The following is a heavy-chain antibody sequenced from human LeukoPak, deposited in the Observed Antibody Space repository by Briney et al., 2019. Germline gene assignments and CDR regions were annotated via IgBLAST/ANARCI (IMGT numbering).Heavy chain of an antibody. D-gene: IGHD3-22*01. CDR1: GFSLSTSRMS. Sequence: SGPTQVNPTQTLTLTRTFSGFSLSTSRMSVSWIRQPPGKALEWLARIDWDDDKFYSPSLKTRLTISKDTSKNQVVLRMANMDPVDTATYFCARSSSSGNYQSYYFDFWGQGTLVAVSS. V-gene: IGHV2-70*17. CDR2: IDWDDDK. J-gene: IGHJ4*02. CDR3: ARSSSSGNYQSYYFDF.